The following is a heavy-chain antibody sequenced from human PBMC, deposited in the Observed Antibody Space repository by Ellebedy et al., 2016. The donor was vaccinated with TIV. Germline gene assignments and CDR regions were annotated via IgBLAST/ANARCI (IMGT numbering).Heavy chain of an antibody. V-gene: IGHV4-30-2*01. D-gene: IGHD3-22*01. Sequence: SETLSLXCAVSGDSISSGGYSWSWIRQPPGKGLEWIGYIYHSGKTYYNPSLKSRVTISVDRPKSQFSVRLNSVTAADTAVYYCARVRNYYDSSGYYWPYNWFDPWGQGTLVTVSS. CDR1: GDSISSGGYS. J-gene: IGHJ5*02. CDR2: IYHSGKT. CDR3: ARVRNYYDSSGYYWPYNWFDP.